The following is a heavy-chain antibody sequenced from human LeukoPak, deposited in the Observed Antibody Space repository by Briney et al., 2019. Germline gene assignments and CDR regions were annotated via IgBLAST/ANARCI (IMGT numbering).Heavy chain of an antibody. CDR3: AKRAAYSFDS. D-gene: IGHD2-15*01. CDR2: IGGSST. CDR1: GFTFSTYA. J-gene: IGHJ4*02. V-gene: IGHV3-23*01. Sequence: PGGSLRLSCATSGFTFSTYAMSWVRQAPGKGLEWFSTIGGSSTFYADSVKGRFTISRDNSKNTLCLQMNSLRAEDTAVYYCAKRAAYSFDSWGQGTLVTVSS.